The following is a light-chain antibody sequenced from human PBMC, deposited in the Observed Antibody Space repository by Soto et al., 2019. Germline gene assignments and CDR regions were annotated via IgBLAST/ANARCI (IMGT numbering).Light chain of an antibody. Sequence: QSVLTQPPSASGTPGQRVTISCSGSSSNLGSNYVYWYQQLPGTAPKVLIYRNNQRPSGVPDRFSGSQSGASASLAISGLRYEDEAYYYCAAWDDSLNGRVLFGGGTNVTVL. J-gene: IGLJ2*01. V-gene: IGLV1-47*01. CDR3: AAWDDSLNGRVL. CDR2: RNN. CDR1: SSNLGSNY.